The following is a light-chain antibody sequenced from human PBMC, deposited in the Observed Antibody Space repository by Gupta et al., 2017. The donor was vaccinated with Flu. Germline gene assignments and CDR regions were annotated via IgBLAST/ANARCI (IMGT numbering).Light chain of an antibody. CDR2: TDT. CDR3: AVGDDIQNAWV. V-gene: IGLV1-44*01. CDR1: SHNIASNS. Sequence: TMSCSGSSHNIASNSVNRYLQLVGTAPKLLIYTDTQRPSGVPDRFSGSKSGTSASLAISGLHSGDEAAYYCAVGDDIQNAWVFGGGTEVTVL. J-gene: IGLJ3*02.